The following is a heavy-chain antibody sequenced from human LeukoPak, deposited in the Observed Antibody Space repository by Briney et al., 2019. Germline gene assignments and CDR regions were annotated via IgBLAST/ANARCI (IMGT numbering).Heavy chain of an antibody. J-gene: IGHJ6*03. CDR1: GFTFSSYW. Sequence: GSLRLSCAASGFTFSSYWMTWVRQPPGKGLEWIGNIYYSGSTYYNPSLRSRVTISVDTSKRQFSLRLSSVTAADTAVYYCARETSQKGAHYMDVWGKGTTVTISS. V-gene: IGHV4-4*02. CDR3: ARETSQKGAHYMDV. CDR2: IYYSGST. D-gene: IGHD3-16*01.